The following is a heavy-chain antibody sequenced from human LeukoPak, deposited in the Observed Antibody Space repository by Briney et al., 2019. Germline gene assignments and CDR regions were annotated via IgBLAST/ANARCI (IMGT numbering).Heavy chain of an antibody. Sequence: GGSLRLSFAASGFTFNMYTMYWVRQAPGKGLGWVSSISSSTTYIYYADSVKGRFTISRDNVKNSLSLQMNSLRAEDTAVYYCARVDNYGGNPPDYWGQGTLVTVSS. CDR2: ISSSTTYI. V-gene: IGHV3-21*01. CDR1: GFTFNMYT. CDR3: ARVDNYGGNPPDY. J-gene: IGHJ4*02. D-gene: IGHD4-23*01.